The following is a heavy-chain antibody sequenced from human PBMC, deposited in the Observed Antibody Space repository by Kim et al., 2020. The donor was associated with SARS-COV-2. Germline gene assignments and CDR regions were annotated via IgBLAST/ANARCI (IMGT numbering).Heavy chain of an antibody. J-gene: IGHJ2*01. V-gene: IGHV3-53*01. CDR2: MYSGGGT. D-gene: IGHD4-17*01. CDR1: GFSVNLIY. CDR3: VTSTVAHRFWYFDL. Sequence: GGSLRLSCAASGFSVNLIYMNWVRQAPGKGLEWVAVMYSGGGTYYADSVKGRLTISRDISKNTLHLQINSLRVEDTAIYYCVTSTVAHRFWYFDLWGRGTLVTVSS.